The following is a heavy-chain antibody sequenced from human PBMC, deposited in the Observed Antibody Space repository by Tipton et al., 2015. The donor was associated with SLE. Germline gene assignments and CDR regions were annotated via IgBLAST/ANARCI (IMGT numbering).Heavy chain of an antibody. CDR3: ARRYSSTWSIDY. CDR1: GYSFTSSW. CDR2: IYAADSDT. Sequence: QSGAEVKKPGESLKISCKGSGYSFTSSWIGWVRQTPGKGLEWMGIIYAADSDTTYSPSFQGQVTISADKSISTAYLQWSSLKASDTAIYYCARRYSSTWSIDYWGQGTLVTVSS. D-gene: IGHD6-6*01. V-gene: IGHV5-51*03. J-gene: IGHJ4*02.